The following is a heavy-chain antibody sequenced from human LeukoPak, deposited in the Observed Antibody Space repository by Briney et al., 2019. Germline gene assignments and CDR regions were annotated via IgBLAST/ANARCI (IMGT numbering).Heavy chain of an antibody. CDR3: ARDRLRIFGVVTYMFDY. Sequence: PGGSLRLSRAASRFTYSDYYMSWIRQAPGKGVEGVSYISSSGSTIYYADSVKGRFTISRDNAKNSLYLQMNSLRAEDTAVYYCARDRLRIFGVVTYMFDYWGQGTLVTVSS. CDR2: ISSSGSTI. V-gene: IGHV3-11*01. D-gene: IGHD3-3*01. CDR1: RFTYSDYY. J-gene: IGHJ4*02.